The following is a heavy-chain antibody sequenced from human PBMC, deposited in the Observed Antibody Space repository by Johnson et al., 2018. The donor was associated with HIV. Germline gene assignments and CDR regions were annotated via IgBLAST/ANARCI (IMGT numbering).Heavy chain of an antibody. CDR1: GFTLTNYP. J-gene: IGHJ4*03. CDR2: ISFDGKYK. V-gene: IGHV3-30*04. D-gene: IGHD5-12*01. Sequence: QVQLVESGGGVVQPGRSLRLSCAASGFTLTNYPMHWVRQAPGKGLEWVAVISFDGKYKFYADSVKGRFTISRDNSRNTLYLQMKSLRPEDTAVYYCASGDDDGFWGRGTLVAVSS. CDR3: ASGDDDGF.